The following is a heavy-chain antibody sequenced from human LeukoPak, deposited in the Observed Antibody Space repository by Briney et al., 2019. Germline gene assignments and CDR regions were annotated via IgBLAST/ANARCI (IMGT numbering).Heavy chain of an antibody. D-gene: IGHD2-15*01. Sequence: SETLSLTCTVSGYSISSGYYWGWIRQPPGKGLEWIGSIYHSGSTYYNPSLQSRVTISIDTSKNQFSLKLRFVTAADTAVYYCARVRCSGGSCPYYYYYYYMDVWGKGTTVTVSS. CDR3: ARVRCSGGSCPYYYYYYYMDV. CDR1: GYSISSGYY. V-gene: IGHV4-38-2*02. CDR2: IYHSGST. J-gene: IGHJ6*03.